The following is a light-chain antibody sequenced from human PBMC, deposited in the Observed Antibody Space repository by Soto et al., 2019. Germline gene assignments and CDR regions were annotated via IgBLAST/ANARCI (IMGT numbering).Light chain of an antibody. CDR1: SSDVGAYNS. J-gene: IGLJ2*01. CDR2: DVS. Sequence: QSALTQPRSVSGSPGQSVTISCTGTSSDVGAYNSVSWYQQHPGKAPKLMIYDVSKRPSGVPDRFSGSKSGNTASLTISGLQAKDEADYYCCSYSGSYTLFGGGTQLTVL. CDR3: CSYSGSYTL. V-gene: IGLV2-11*01.